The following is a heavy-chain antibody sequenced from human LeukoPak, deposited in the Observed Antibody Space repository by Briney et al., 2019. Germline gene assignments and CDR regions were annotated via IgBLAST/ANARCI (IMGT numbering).Heavy chain of an antibody. CDR3: ARLQGMDTASK. J-gene: IGHJ4*02. Sequence: SETLSLTCTVSGGSISSGSYYWSWIRQPAGKGLEWIGRIYTSGSTNYNPSLKSRVTISVDTSKNQFSLKLSSVTAADTAVYYCARLQGMDTASKWGQGTLVTVSS. V-gene: IGHV4-61*02. CDR1: GGSISSGSYY. D-gene: IGHD5-18*01. CDR2: IYTSGST.